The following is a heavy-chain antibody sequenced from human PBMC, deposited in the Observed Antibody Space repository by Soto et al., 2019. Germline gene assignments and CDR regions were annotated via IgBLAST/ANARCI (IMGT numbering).Heavy chain of an antibody. CDR3: TLSYGDSYYYYYGMDV. J-gene: IGHJ6*02. V-gene: IGHV5-51*01. Sequence: GESLKISCVGSGFSFSRYTVGWVRQVPGKGLEWMGVIHPGDSDTRYSPSFQGQVTISADKSISTAYLQWSSLKASDTAMYYCTLSYGDSYYYYYGMDVWAQGTTVTVSS. D-gene: IGHD4-17*01. CDR2: IHPGDSDT. CDR1: GFSFSRYT.